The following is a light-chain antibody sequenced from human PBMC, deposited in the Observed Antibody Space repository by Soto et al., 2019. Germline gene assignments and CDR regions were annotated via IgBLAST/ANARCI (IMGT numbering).Light chain of an antibody. CDR1: SSDIGAYNY. Sequence: QSVLTQPPSASGSPEQSVTISCTGTSSDIGAYNYVSWFQQHPGEAPKLIISEVNKRPSGVPDRFSGSKSGNTASLTVSGLQAEDEADYYCTSYGGRDNLMFGGGTKLTVL. CDR2: EVN. CDR3: TSYGGRDNLM. J-gene: IGLJ3*02. V-gene: IGLV2-8*01.